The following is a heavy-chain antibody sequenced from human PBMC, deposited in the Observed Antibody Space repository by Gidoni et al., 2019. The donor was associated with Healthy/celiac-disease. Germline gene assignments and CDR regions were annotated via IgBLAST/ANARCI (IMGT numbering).Heavy chain of an antibody. D-gene: IGHD2-2*02. CDR1: GYTFTSYG. V-gene: IGHV1-18*01. Sequence: QVQLVQSGAEVKKPGASVKVSCKASGYTFTSYGISWVRPAPGQGLERMGWISAYNGNTNYAQKLQGRVTMTTDTSTSTAYMELRSLRSDDTAVYYCAREADIVVVPAAIRRSDYYYGMDVWGQGTTVTVSS. CDR2: ISAYNGNT. CDR3: AREADIVVVPAAIRRSDYYYGMDV. J-gene: IGHJ6*02.